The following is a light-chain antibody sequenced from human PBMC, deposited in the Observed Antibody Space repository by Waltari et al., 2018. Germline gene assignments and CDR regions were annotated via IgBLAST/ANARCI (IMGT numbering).Light chain of an antibody. CDR3: LLSYHDAVI. CDR1: SGPVTSGHF. V-gene: IGLV7-46*01. J-gene: IGLJ2*01. CDR2: ETS. Sequence: QAVVTQEPSLTVSPGGTVTLTLGSSSGPVTSGHFPYWFQQKPGQAPRTLISETSNRLSWTPARFSGSLLGGKAALTLSDAQPDDEADYYCLLSYHDAVIFGGGTKLTVL.